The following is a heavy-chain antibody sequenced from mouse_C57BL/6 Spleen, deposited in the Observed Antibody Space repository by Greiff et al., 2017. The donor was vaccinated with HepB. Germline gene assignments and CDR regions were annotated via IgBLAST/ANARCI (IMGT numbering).Heavy chain of an antibody. CDR3: ARGTITTVVVSDY. CDR1: GYTFTSYW. Sequence: QVQLKQPGAELVMPGASVKLSCKASGYTFTSYWMHWVKQRPGQGLEWIGEIDPSDSYTNYNQKFKGKSTLTVDKSSSTAYMQLSSLTSEDSAVYYCARGTITTVVVSDYWGQGTTLTVSS. D-gene: IGHD1-1*01. J-gene: IGHJ2*01. CDR2: IDPSDSYT. V-gene: IGHV1-69*01.